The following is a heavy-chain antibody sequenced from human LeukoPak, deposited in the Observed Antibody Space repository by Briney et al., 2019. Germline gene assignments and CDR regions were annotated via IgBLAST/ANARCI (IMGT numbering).Heavy chain of an antibody. J-gene: IGHJ4*02. Sequence: GGSLRLSCAASGFTFSSHWMSCVREPPGKGLEWVANIKQDGSEKYYVDSVKGRFTISRDNAKNSLYLQMNSLRAEDTAVYYCARSRAAMGTDYWGQGTLVTVSS. D-gene: IGHD5-18*01. CDR2: IKQDGSEK. V-gene: IGHV3-7*03. CDR1: GFTFSSHW. CDR3: ARSRAAMGTDY.